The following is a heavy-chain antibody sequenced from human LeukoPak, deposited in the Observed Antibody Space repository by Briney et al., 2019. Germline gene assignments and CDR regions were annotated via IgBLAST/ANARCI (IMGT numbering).Heavy chain of an antibody. V-gene: IGHV3-20*04. CDR2: IYWNGDST. CDR1: GFTFSSYD. Sequence: PGGSLRLSCAASGFTFSSYDMSWVRQVPGKGLEWVSGIYWNGDSTGYADSVKGRFTISRDNAKNSLYLQMNSLRAEDTAVYYCARDAAALDYWGQGTLVTVSS. J-gene: IGHJ4*02. D-gene: IGHD2-2*01. CDR3: ARDAAALDY.